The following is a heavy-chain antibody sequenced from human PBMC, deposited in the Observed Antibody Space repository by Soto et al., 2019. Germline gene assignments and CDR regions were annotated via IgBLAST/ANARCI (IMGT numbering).Heavy chain of an antibody. Sequence: SETLSLTCTVSGGSISRGDYYWSWIRQPPGKGLEGIGYIYYSGSTYYNPSLKSRVTISVDTSKNQFSLKLSSVTAADTAVYYCARTPSNRGYYDFWSGPYRGSFDPWGQGTLVTVSS. V-gene: IGHV4-30-4*01. J-gene: IGHJ5*02. CDR1: GGSISRGDYY. D-gene: IGHD3-3*01. CDR2: IYYSGST. CDR3: ARTPSNRGYYDFWSGPYRGSFDP.